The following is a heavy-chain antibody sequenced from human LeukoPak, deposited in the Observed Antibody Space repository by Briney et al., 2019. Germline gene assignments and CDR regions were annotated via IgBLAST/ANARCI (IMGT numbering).Heavy chain of an antibody. J-gene: IGHJ6*04. CDR2: IKQDGCEK. CDR1: GGYISGHY. D-gene: IGHD3-10*02. Sequence: TSETLSLTCAVYGGYISGHYWSWIRQSPGKGLEWVANIKQDGCEKYYVDSVKGRFTISRDNAKNSLYLQMNSLRAEDTAVYYCAELGITMIGGVWGKGTTVTISS. CDR3: AELGITMIGGV. V-gene: IGHV3-7*01.